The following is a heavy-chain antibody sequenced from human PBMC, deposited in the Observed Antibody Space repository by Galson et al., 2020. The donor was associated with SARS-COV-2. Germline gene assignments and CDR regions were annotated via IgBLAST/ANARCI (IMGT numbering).Heavy chain of an antibody. Sequence: GSLRLSCVASGFSFSRYWMSWVRQAPGKGLEWLANIKQDGSETYYVDAVKGRFTISRDNAKNSLFLHMNSLRPEDTSVYYCASTISATPGKDCWGQGTLVTVSS. CDR2: IKQDGSET. V-gene: IGHV3-7*01. D-gene: IGHD2-15*01. CDR3: ASTISATPGKDC. J-gene: IGHJ4*02. CDR1: GFSFSRYW.